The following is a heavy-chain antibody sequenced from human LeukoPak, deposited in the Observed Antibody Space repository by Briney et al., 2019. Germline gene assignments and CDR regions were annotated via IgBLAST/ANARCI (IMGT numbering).Heavy chain of an antibody. CDR1: GFTFGNYG. D-gene: IGHD2-21*02. V-gene: IGHV3-20*04. J-gene: IGHJ4*02. Sequence: GGSLRLSCAASGFTFGNYGMSWVRQAPGKGLEWVSGINWNGGSTGYADSVEGRFTISRDNAKNSQYLQMNSLRVEDTALYYCARAQTYGDSRLLLDYWGQATPVSV. CDR3: ARAQTYGDSRLLLDY. CDR2: INWNGGST.